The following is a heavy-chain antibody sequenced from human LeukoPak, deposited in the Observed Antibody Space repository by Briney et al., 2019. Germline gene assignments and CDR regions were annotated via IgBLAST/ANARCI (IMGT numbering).Heavy chain of an antibody. CDR1: GFTFSSYG. J-gene: IGHJ4*02. D-gene: IGHD3-16*01. V-gene: IGHV3-30*02. CDR3: ARVRWGGLYYFDY. Sequence: GGSLRLSCAASGFTFSSYGMHWVRQAPGKGLEWVAFIRYDGNNIYHADSVKGRFTISRDNSKNTLFLQMNSLRAEDTAVYYCARVRWGGLYYFDYWGQGTLVTVSS. CDR2: IRYDGNNI.